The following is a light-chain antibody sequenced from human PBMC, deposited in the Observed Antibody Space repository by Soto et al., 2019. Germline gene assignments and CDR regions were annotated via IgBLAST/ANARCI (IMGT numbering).Light chain of an antibody. J-gene: IGLJ1*01. Sequence: QSALAQPPSASETPGQRVSISCSGSGSNIGGNTVHWYQQLPGTAPKPLMYNNNQRPSGVPDRFSGSKSGTSASLAISGLQSEDEADYYCAAWDDSLSGYVFGTGTKVTVL. CDR1: GSNIGGNT. V-gene: IGLV1-44*01. CDR2: NNN. CDR3: AAWDDSLSGYV.